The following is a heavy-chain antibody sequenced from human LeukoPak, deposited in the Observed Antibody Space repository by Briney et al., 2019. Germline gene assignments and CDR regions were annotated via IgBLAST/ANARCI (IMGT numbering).Heavy chain of an antibody. Sequence: GGSLRLSCAASGFTFSSYSMNWVRQAPGKGLEWVSSISSSSSYIYYADSVKGRFTISRDNAKNSLYLQMNSLRPEDTAVYYCAREVGYCSGGRCLHYYFDYWGQGTLVTVSS. CDR1: GFTFSSYS. CDR3: AREVGYCSGGRCLHYYFDY. CDR2: ISSSSSYI. V-gene: IGHV3-21*01. D-gene: IGHD2-15*01. J-gene: IGHJ4*02.